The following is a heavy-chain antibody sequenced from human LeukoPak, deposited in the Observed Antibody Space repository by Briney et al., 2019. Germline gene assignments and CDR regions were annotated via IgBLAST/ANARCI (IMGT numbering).Heavy chain of an antibody. V-gene: IGHV3-66*01. CDR3: ARDKGNYYDSSGYDY. J-gene: IGHJ4*02. CDR2: IYSGGST. D-gene: IGHD3-22*01. CDR1: GFTVSSNY. Sequence: GGSLRLSCAASGFTVSSNYMSWVRQAPGKGLEWVSVIYSGGSTYYADSVKGRFTISRDNSKNTLYLQMSSLRAEDTAVYYCARDKGNYYDSSGYDYWGQGTLVTVPS.